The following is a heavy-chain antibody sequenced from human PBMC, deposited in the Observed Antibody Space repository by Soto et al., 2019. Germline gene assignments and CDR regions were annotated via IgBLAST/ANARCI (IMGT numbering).Heavy chain of an antibody. CDR3: ARGVGEYYGSGSYSYYYYYMDV. D-gene: IGHD3-10*01. J-gene: IGHJ6*03. Sequence: ASVKVSCKASGYTFTSYGISWVRQAPGQGLEWMGWISAYNGNTNYAQKLQGRVTMTTDTSTSTAYMGLRSLRSDDTAVYYCARGVGEYYGSGSYSYYYYYMDVWGKGTTVTVSS. CDR1: GYTFTSYG. V-gene: IGHV1-18*01. CDR2: ISAYNGNT.